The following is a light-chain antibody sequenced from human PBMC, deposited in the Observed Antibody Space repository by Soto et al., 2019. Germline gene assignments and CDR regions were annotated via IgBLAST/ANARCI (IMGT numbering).Light chain of an antibody. V-gene: IGKV3-20*01. CDR3: QQYGNSPSLT. CDR1: QSVSSSC. CDR2: GVS. Sequence: EIVLTQSPGTLSLSPGERATLSCRASQSVSSSCLAWYQQKPGQAPRLLIYGVSSRATGIPDRFSGSGSGTDFTLTISRLEPEAFAVYYCQQYGNSPSLTFGGGTNVEIK. J-gene: IGKJ4*01.